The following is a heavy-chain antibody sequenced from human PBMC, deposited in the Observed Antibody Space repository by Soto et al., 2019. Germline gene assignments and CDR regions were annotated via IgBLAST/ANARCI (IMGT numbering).Heavy chain of an antibody. V-gene: IGHV5-51*01. CDR1: GYTFTNYW. J-gene: IGHJ5*02. D-gene: IGHD6-13*01. Sequence: PGESLKISCKGSGYTFTNYWIAWVRQMPGKGLEWMGIIYPGDSETRYSSSFEGQVTISVDKSINTAYLQWNSLKASDTAIYYCARKVEATGIALFDPWGQGTLVTVSS. CDR2: IYPGDSET. CDR3: ARKVEATGIALFDP.